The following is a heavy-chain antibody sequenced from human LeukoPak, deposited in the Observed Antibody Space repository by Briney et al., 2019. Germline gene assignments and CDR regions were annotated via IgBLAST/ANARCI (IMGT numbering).Heavy chain of an antibody. CDR2: ISGSGGST. CDR3: ARRGLVGMTTGYWFDP. D-gene: IGHD4-11*01. J-gene: IGHJ5*02. CDR1: GFTFSSYA. V-gene: IGHV3-23*01. Sequence: PGGSLRLSCAASGFTFSSYAMSWVRQAPGKGLEWVSAISGSGGSTYYADSVKGRFTISRDNSKNTLYLQMNSLRAEDTAVYYCARRGLVGMTTGYWFDPWGQGTLVTVSS.